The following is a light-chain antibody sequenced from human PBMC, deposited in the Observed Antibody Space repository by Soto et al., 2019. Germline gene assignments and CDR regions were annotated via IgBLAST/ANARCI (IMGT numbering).Light chain of an antibody. CDR3: QQYNNWPFS. J-gene: IGKJ5*01. CDR1: QSVSSSY. Sequence: EIVMTQSPATLSVSPGERATLSCRASQSVSSSYLAWYQQKPGQAPRLLIYGASSRATGIPDRFSGSGSGTDFTLTISRLEPEDSAVYFCQQYNNWPFSFGQGTRLEI. V-gene: IGKV3-20*01. CDR2: GAS.